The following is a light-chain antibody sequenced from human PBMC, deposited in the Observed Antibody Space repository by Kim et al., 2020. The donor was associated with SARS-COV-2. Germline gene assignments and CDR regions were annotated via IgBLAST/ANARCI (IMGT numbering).Light chain of an antibody. J-gene: IGLJ2*01. CDR2: YDT. CDR3: QVWDDTTDHRI. V-gene: IGLV3-21*02. Sequence: YELTQPPSVSVTPGQTARITCGGNKIGSKSVHWYQQKPGQAPVLVIHYDTERPSGIPERFSGSNSGNTATLIITRVEAGDEADYWCQVWDDTTDHRIFGGGTKVTVL. CDR1: KIGSKS.